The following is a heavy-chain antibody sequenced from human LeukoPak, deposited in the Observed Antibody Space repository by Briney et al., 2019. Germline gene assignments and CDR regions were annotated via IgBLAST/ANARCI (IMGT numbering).Heavy chain of an antibody. CDR2: IYTSGST. D-gene: IGHD3-3*01. V-gene: IGHV4-4*07. J-gene: IGHJ4*02. CDR3: ARASDSDFWSGYVFDY. Sequence: PSETLSLTCTVSGGSISSYYWSWLRQPAGKGREWIGRIYTSGSTNYNPSLKSRVTMSVDTSNNQFSLKLSSVTAADTAVYYCARASDSDFWSGYVFDYWGQGTLVTVSS. CDR1: GGSISSYY.